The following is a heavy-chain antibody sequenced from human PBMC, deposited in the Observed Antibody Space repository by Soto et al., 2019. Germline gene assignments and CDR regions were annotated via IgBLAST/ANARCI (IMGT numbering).Heavy chain of an antibody. J-gene: IGHJ6*02. CDR2: ISSYNGDT. V-gene: IGHV1-18*01. CDR3: AREGVAPYYYYGMDV. CDR1: GYTFTRSG. Sequence: QVQLVQSGAEVKKPGASVKVSCKASGYTFTRSGISWVRQAPGQGPEWMGWISSYNGDTNYAQTFQGRVTMTTDTATSTAYMARRSLRSDHTAVYYCAREGVAPYYYYGMDVWGQGTPVTVSS. D-gene: IGHD5-12*01.